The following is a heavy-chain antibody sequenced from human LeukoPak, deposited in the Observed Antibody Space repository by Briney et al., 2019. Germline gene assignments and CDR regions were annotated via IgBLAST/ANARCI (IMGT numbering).Heavy chain of an antibody. Sequence: GASVKVSCKTSGYTFTNLDINWLRQAPGQGLEWMGWMNPNSGNTGYAQKFQGRVTMTRNTSISTAYMELSSLRSEDTAVYYCARGVLRYFDWLLENWFDPWGQGTLVTVSS. CDR1: GYTFTNLD. D-gene: IGHD3-9*01. V-gene: IGHV1-8*01. CDR2: MNPNSGNT. CDR3: ARGVLRYFDWLLENWFDP. J-gene: IGHJ5*02.